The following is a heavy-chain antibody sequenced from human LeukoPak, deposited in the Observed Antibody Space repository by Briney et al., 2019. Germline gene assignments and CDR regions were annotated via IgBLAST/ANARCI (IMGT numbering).Heavy chain of an antibody. CDR1: GYTFTSYD. CDR2: MNPNSGNT. CDR3: ARALSWTTESYYYMDV. D-gene: IGHD3/OR15-3a*01. Sequence: GALVKVSCKASGYTFTSYDMNWVRQATGQGLEWLGWMNPNSGNTGYAQNFQGRVTMTMNTSITTAYMELSSLRSEDTAVYYCARALSWTTESYYYMDVWGKGTTVTVSS. J-gene: IGHJ6*03. V-gene: IGHV1-8*01.